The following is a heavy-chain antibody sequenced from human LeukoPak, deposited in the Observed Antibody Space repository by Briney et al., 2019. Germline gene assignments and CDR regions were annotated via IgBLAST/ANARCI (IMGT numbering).Heavy chain of an antibody. CDR3: ARAPSCSSTSCYFDY. Sequence: PGGSLRLSCAASGFTVSSNYMNWVRQAPGKGLECVSSISSSSSYIYYADSVKGRFTIPRDNAKNSLYLQMNSLRAEDTAVYYCARAPSCSSTSCYFDYWGQGTLVTVSS. V-gene: IGHV3-21*01. CDR1: GFTVSSNY. D-gene: IGHD2-2*01. CDR2: ISSSSSYI. J-gene: IGHJ4*02.